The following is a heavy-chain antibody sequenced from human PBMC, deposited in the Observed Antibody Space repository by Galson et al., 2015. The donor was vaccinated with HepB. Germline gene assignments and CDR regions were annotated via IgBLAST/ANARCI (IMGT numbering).Heavy chain of an antibody. D-gene: IGHD4-11*01. CDR1: GASVSGTSYY. V-gene: IGHV4-31*03. CDR2: IHPSGTI. CDR3: ARSPDYSKAGY. Sequence: TLSLTCTVSGASVSGTSYYWSWFRQHPGKGLESVGHIHPSGTIYYNPSLASRATISVDTSANQFSVNLDSVTAADTAMYYCARSPDYSKAGYWGQGVLVIVSS. J-gene: IGHJ4*02.